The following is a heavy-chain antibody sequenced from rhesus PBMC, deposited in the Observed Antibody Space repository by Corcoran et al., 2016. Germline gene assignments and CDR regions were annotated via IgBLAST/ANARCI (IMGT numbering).Heavy chain of an antibody. Sequence: QVQLQESGPGLVKPLETLSLTCAVSGGSISSNYWSWIRQAPGKGLEWIGYIYGSGRSTNYNPSLKSRVTLSVDTSKNQLSLKLSSVTAADTAVYYCARHGNYEIFDYWGQGVLVTVSS. D-gene: IGHD4-35*01. V-gene: IGHV4S11*01. CDR2: IYGSGRST. CDR1: GGSISSNY. CDR3: ARHGNYEIFDY. J-gene: IGHJ4*01.